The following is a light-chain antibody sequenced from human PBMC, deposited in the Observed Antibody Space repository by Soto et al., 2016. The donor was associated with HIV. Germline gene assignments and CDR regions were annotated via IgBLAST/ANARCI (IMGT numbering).Light chain of an antibody. CDR3: MQSKQLPSLT. CDR2: EVS. V-gene: IGKV2D-29*01. Sequence: DIVMTQTPLSLSVTPGQPASISCKSSQSLLHSDGKTYLYWYLQKAGQPPHLLIYEVSKRFSGVPDRFSGSGSGTDFTLKISRVEAEDVGVYYCMQSKQLPSLTFGGGPRWRS. CDR1: QSLLHSDGKTY. J-gene: IGKJ4*01.